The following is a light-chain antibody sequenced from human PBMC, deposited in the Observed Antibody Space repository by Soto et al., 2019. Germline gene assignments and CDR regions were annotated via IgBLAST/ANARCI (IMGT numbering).Light chain of an antibody. V-gene: IGKV1-39*01. J-gene: IGKJ5*01. CDR3: QQSYSIPPIT. CDR1: QTINNN. Sequence: IQMTPSPSSLSASVGARVTITCRASQTINNNLNWYQQKPGKAPKLLIYGASSLQSGVPSRFSGSGSGTEFTLTISSLQPEDFATYYCQQSYSIPPITFGQGTRLEIK. CDR2: GAS.